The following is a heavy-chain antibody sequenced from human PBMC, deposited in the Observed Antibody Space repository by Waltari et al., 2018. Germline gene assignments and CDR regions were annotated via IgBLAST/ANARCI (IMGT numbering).Heavy chain of an antibody. CDR3: ANDIRSGSYGFLAFDI. Sequence: EVQLVESGGGLVQPGRSLRLSCAASGFTFDDYAMHWVRQAPGKGLEWVSGISWNSGSIGYADSVKGRFTISRDNATNSLSLPLNSLRAEELALYYCANDIRSGSYGFLAFDICVPGTLVPFSS. CDR1: GFTFDDYA. V-gene: IGHV3-9*03. CDR2: ISWNSGSI. D-gene: IGHD1-26*01. J-gene: IGHJ3*02.